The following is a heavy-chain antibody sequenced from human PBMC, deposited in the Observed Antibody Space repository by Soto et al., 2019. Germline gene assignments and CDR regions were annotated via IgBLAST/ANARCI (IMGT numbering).Heavy chain of an antibody. D-gene: IGHD2-15*01. CDR3: AKGSVAATTAPFDY. Sequence: PGGSLRLSCAASGFTFDDYAMHWVRQAPGKGLEWVSGISWNSGSIGYADSVKGRFTISRDNAKNSLYLQMNSLRAEDTALYYCAKGSVAATTAPFDYWGQGTLVTVSS. CDR1: GFTFDDYA. CDR2: ISWNSGSI. J-gene: IGHJ4*02. V-gene: IGHV3-9*01.